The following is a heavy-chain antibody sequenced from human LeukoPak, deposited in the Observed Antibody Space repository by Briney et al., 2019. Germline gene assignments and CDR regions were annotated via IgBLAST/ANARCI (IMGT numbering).Heavy chain of an antibody. Sequence: SHTLSLTCAISGDSVSSNNAAWDWIRQSPARGLEWLRRTYYRSNWYNDYAVSVQSRISINPDTSKNQSSLQLTSVTPADTAVYYCARSGKLYQLLVGYYYYCMDVWGQGPTVTVSS. V-gene: IGHV6-1*01. D-gene: IGHD2-2*01. J-gene: IGHJ6*02. CDR1: GDSVSSNNAA. CDR2: TYYRSNWYN. CDR3: ARSGKLYQLLVGYYYYCMDV.